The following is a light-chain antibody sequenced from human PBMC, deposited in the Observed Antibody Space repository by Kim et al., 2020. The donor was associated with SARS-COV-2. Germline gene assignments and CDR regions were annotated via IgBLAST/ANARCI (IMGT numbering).Light chain of an antibody. Sequence: SVPIPCTGTSSDVGGYNYVSWYQQHPGKAPKLMIYDVSKRPSGVPDRFSGSKSGNTASLTISGLQAEDEADYYCCSYAGSYTFKVVFGGGTQLTVL. CDR1: SSDVGGYNY. CDR3: CSYAGSYTFKVV. J-gene: IGLJ2*01. V-gene: IGLV2-11*01. CDR2: DVS.